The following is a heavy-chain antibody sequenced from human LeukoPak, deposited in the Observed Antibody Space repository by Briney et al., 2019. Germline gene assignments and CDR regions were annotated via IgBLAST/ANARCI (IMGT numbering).Heavy chain of an antibody. Sequence: ASVKVSCKASGYTFTGYYMHWVRQAPGQGLEWMGWINPNSGGTNYAQKFQGWVTMTRDTSISTAYMELSRLRSDDTAVYYCARVPSVSASHADYWGQGTLVTVSS. D-gene: IGHD2-8*01. V-gene: IGHV1-2*04. CDR3: ARVPSVSASHADY. J-gene: IGHJ4*02. CDR1: GYTFTGYY. CDR2: INPNSGGT.